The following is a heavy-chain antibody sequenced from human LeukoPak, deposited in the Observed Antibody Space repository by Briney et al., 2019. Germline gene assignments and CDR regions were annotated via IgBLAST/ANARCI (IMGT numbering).Heavy chain of an antibody. J-gene: IGHJ4*02. CDR2: ISGSGGST. CDR1: GFTFSSYG. Sequence: GGSLRLSCAASGFTFSSYGMNWVRQAPGKGLEWVSLISGSGGSTYYADSVRGRFTISRDNSKNTLYLQMNSLRAEDTAVYYCARSDNQYTGTYESLSKYWGQGTLVTVSS. V-gene: IGHV3-23*01. CDR3: ARSDNQYTGTYESLSKY. D-gene: IGHD1-26*01.